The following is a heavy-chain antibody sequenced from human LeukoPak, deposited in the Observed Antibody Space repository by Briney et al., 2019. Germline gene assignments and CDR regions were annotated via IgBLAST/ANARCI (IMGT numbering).Heavy chain of an antibody. Sequence: GGSLRLSCAASGFTFSSYDMHWVRQATGKGLEWVANIKEDGSEKNYVDSVKGRFTISRDNAKNSLYLQMNSLRAEDTAVYYCARGANWYVSHWGQGTLVTVSS. CDR1: GFTFSSYD. CDR3: ARGANWYVSH. CDR2: IKEDGSEK. J-gene: IGHJ4*02. V-gene: IGHV3-7*05. D-gene: IGHD1-1*01.